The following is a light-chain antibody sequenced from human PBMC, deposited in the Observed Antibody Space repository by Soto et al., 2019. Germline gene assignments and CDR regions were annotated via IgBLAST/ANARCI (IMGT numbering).Light chain of an antibody. CDR3: SAWDDSLNGWV. V-gene: IGLV1-44*01. CDR1: SSNIGGDT. J-gene: IGLJ3*02. CDR2: RNN. Sequence: QSVLTQPPSASGTPGQRVTISCSGSSSNIGGDTVNWYYQLPGTAPKVLIYRNNQRPSGVPDRFSGSKSGTSASLAISGLQSEDEGGYYCSAWDDSLNGWVFGGGTKVTVL.